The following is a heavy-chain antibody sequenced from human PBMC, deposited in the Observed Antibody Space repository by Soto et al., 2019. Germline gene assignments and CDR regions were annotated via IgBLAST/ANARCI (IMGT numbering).Heavy chain of an antibody. V-gene: IGHV4-61*08. CDR1: GGSISSGGYY. CDR3: ARVGSSWYLGMDV. J-gene: IGHJ6*02. Sequence: SETLSLTCAVSGGSISSGGYYWSWIRQPPGKGLEWIGYIYYGGSTNYNPSLKSRVTISVDTSKKLFSLKLSSVTAADTAVYYCARVGSSWYLGMDVWGQGTTVTVSS. CDR2: IYYGGST. D-gene: IGHD6-13*01.